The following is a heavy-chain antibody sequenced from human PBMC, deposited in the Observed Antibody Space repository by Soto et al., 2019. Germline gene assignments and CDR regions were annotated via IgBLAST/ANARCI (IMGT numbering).Heavy chain of an antibody. Sequence: GGSLRLSCAASGFTFSSYGMHWVRQAPGKGLEWVAVISYDGSNKYYADSVKGRCTISRDNSKNTLYLQMNSLRAEHTAVYYCAKDAAFTSGPRAYYYYRIDVCGQRTTVPASS. CDR1: GFTFSSYG. CDR3: AKDAAFTSGPRAYYYYRIDV. V-gene: IGHV3-30*18. D-gene: IGHD6-25*01. CDR2: ISYDGSNK. J-gene: IGHJ6*02.